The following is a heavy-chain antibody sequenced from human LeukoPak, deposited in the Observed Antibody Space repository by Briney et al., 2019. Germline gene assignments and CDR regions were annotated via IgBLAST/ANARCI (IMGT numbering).Heavy chain of an antibody. J-gene: IGHJ6*02. D-gene: IGHD3-22*01. CDR3: ARLPYYYDSSGEGYYYYGMDV. Sequence: ASVRVSCKASGGTFISYAISWVRQAPGQGLEWMGGIIPIFGTANYAQKLQGRVTMTTDTSTSTAYMELRSLRSDDTAVYYCARLPYYYDSSGEGYYYYGMDVWGQGTTVTVSS. CDR2: IIPIFGTA. V-gene: IGHV1-69*05. CDR1: GGTFISYA.